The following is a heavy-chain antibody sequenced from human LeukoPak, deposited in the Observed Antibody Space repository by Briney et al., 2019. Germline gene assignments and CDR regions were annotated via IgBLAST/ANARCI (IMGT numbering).Heavy chain of an antibody. CDR3: AKEGLYSSAWEFDY. Sequence: GGSLRLSCAASEFTFSNYAMSWVRQAPGKGLEWVSGISNSGGSTYYADSVKGRFTISRDNSKNTLYLQMNSLRAEDTAVYYCAKEGLYSSAWEFDYWGQGTLVTVSS. D-gene: IGHD6-19*01. CDR2: ISNSGGST. V-gene: IGHV3-23*01. CDR1: EFTFSNYA. J-gene: IGHJ4*02.